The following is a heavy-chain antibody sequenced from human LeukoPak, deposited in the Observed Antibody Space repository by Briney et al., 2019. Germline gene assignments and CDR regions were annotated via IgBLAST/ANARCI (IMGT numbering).Heavy chain of an antibody. CDR2: CDSDGSGT. CDR1: GFTFNSYA. V-gene: IGHV3-74*01. Sequence: GGSLRLSCAASGFTFNSYAMSWVRQAPGKGLMWVSRCDSDGSGTTYVDSVKGRFTVSRDNAKNTLYLQMSSLRAEDTAVYYCATSSVWGGAFNIWGQGTMVTVSS. J-gene: IGHJ3*02. CDR3: ATSSVWGGAFNI. D-gene: IGHD3-16*01.